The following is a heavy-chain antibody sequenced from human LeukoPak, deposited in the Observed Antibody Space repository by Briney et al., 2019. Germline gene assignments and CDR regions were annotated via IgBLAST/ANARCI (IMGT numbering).Heavy chain of an antibody. D-gene: IGHD6-19*01. Sequence: GGSLRLSCAASDFTFSSYAMNWVRQAPGKGLEWVSGISGSGGTTYYADSVKGRVTISRDNSKNTLYLQMNSLRAEDTAVYYCAKEGGDSSGWYLYYFDYWGQGTLVTVSS. CDR1: DFTFSSYA. CDR2: ISGSGGTT. J-gene: IGHJ4*02. CDR3: AKEGGDSSGWYLYYFDY. V-gene: IGHV3-23*01.